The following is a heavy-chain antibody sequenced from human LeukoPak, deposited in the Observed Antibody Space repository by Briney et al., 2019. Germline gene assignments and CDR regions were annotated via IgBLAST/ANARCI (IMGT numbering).Heavy chain of an antibody. CDR1: GLTFSNYA. J-gene: IGHJ4*02. V-gene: IGHV3-23*01. CDR3: AKDKFALAVAGSDY. D-gene: IGHD6-19*01. CDR2: ISGSGGST. Sequence: GGSLRLSCAASGLTFSNYAMSWVRQAPGKGLEWVSGISGSGGSTYYADSVKGRFIISRDNSKNTVHLQMNSLRAEDTAVYYCAKDKFALAVAGSDYWGRGSLVTVSS.